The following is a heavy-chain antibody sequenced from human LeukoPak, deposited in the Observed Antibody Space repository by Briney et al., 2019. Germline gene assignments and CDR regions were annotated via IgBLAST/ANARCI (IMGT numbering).Heavy chain of an antibody. CDR3: AREHYDILTGYYQYYYYGMDV. D-gene: IGHD3-9*01. V-gene: IGHV1-69*04. CDR2: IIPILGIA. J-gene: IGHJ6*02. Sequence: GASVKVSCKASGYTFTSYGISWVRQAPGQGLEWMGRIIPILGIANYAQKFQGRVTITPDKSTSTAYMELSSLRSEDTAVYYCAREHYDILTGYYQYYYYGMDVWGQGTTVTVSS. CDR1: GYTFTSYG.